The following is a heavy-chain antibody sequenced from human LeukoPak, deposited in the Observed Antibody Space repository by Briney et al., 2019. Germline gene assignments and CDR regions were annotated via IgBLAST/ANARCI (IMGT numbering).Heavy chain of an antibody. D-gene: IGHD2-2*01. V-gene: IGHV1-24*01. CDR2: FDPEDGET. J-gene: IGHJ5*02. CDR1: GYTLTELS. Sequence: HRASVKVSCKVSGYTLTELSVHWVRQAPGKGLEWMGGFDPEDGETIYAQKFQGRVTMTEDTSTDTAYMELSSLRSEDTAVYYCATMIVVVPAAMPVQYNWFDPWGQGTLVTVSS. CDR3: ATMIVVVPAAMPVQYNWFDP.